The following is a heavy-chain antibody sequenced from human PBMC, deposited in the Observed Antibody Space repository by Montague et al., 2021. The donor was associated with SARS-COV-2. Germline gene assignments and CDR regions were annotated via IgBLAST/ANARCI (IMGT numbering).Heavy chain of an antibody. CDR3: AREVGRIQLWLRGDDAFNI. V-gene: IGHV4-31*02. Sequence: YYKRSTFYNPSLKSRITISVDTSKNQFSLKLSSVTAADTAVYYCAREVGRIQLWLRGDDAFNIWGQGTVGNGYS. D-gene: IGHD5-18*01. CDR2: YYKRST. J-gene: IGHJ3*02.